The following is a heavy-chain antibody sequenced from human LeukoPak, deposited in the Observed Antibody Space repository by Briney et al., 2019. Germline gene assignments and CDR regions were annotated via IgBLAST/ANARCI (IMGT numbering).Heavy chain of an antibody. Sequence: GGYLRLSCEGSGVTFSNYAMAWVRQAPGKGLEWVSSISATGNSALYTDSVRGRFTISRDNSKNTLCLQMNSLRAEDTAVYYCAREVRRSTSCWFDYWGQGTLVTVSS. J-gene: IGHJ4*02. CDR1: GVTFSNYA. D-gene: IGHD2-2*01. V-gene: IGHV3-23*01. CDR2: ISATGNSA. CDR3: AREVRRSTSCWFDY.